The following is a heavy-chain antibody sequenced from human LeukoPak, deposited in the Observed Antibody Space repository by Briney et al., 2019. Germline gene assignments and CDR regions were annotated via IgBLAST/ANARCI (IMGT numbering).Heavy chain of an antibody. Sequence: SETLSLTCTVSGGSISSGGYYWSWIRQPPGKGLEWIGYIYHSGSTYYNPSLKSRVTISVDRSKNQFSLKLSSVTAADTAVYYCARDWATVTRGLDYWGQGTLVTVSS. CDR3: ARDWATVTRGLDY. CDR2: IYHSGST. D-gene: IGHD4-17*01. CDR1: GGSISSGGYY. V-gene: IGHV4-30-2*01. J-gene: IGHJ4*02.